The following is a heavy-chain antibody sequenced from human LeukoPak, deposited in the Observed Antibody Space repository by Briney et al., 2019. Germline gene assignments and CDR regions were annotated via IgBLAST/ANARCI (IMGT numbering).Heavy chain of an antibody. D-gene: IGHD3-22*01. CDR3: ARMRYDSSGYFDFDY. Sequence: ASVKVSCKASGYTFTSYGISWVRQAPGQGLEWMGWISAYNGNTNYAQKPQGRVTMTTDTSTSTAYMELRSLRSDDTAVYYCARMRYDSSGYFDFDYWGQGTLVTVSS. CDR2: ISAYNGNT. J-gene: IGHJ4*02. V-gene: IGHV1-18*01. CDR1: GYTFTSYG.